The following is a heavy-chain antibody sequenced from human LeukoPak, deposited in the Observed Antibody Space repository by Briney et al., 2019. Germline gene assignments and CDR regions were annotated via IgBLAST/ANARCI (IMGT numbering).Heavy chain of an antibody. Sequence: PSETLSLTCAVYGGSFSGYYWSWIRQPPGKGLEWIGEINHSGSTNYNPSLKSRVTISVDTSKNQFSLKLSSVTAADTAVYYCAGRTISRPKNWFDPWGQGTLVTVSS. D-gene: IGHD3-3*01. CDR3: AGRTISRPKNWFDP. J-gene: IGHJ5*02. V-gene: IGHV4-34*01. CDR2: INHSGST. CDR1: GGSFSGYY.